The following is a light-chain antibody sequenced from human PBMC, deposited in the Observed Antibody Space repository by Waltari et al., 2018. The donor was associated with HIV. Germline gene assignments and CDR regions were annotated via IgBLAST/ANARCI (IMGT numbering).Light chain of an antibody. CDR1: TSDGGGFNL. CDR2: EVY. J-gene: IGLJ2*01. Sequence: QAALTQPASLSGSFGQSITISCTGTTSDGGGFNLVYWYQHHPGKAPKLIIYEVYKRALGVSNRFSGSKSGNSASLTISGLQAEDEADYYCCSYAGSNIPFGGGTKVTVL. CDR3: CSYAGSNIP. V-gene: IGLV2-23*02.